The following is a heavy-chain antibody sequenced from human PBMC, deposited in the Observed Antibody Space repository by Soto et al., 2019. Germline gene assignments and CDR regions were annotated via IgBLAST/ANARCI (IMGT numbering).Heavy chain of an antibody. CDR1: GFTFTNSA. D-gene: IGHD1-26*01. CDR3: AIGPVGSYLSGSYYYGMDV. J-gene: IGHJ6*02. Sequence: ASVKVSCKASGFTFTNSAVQWVRQARGQRLEWIGWIVVGSGITNYTQKFQERVTITRDMSTSTAYMELSSLRSEDTAVYYCAIGPVGSYLSGSYYYGMDVWGQGTTVTVSS. V-gene: IGHV1-58*01. CDR2: IVVGSGIT.